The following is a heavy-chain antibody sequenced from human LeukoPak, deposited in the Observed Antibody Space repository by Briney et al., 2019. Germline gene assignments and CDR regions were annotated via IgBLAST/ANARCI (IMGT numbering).Heavy chain of an antibody. CDR1: GGSISSSSYY. V-gene: IGHV4-61*05. D-gene: IGHD1-26*01. CDR3: ARGGGWEREIAFDI. Sequence: PSETLSLTCTVSGGSISSSSYYWSWIRQPPGKGLEWIGYIYYSGSTNYNPSLKSRVTISVDTSMSQFSLKLSSVTAADTAVYYCARGGGWEREIAFDIWGQGTMVAVSS. J-gene: IGHJ3*02. CDR2: IYYSGST.